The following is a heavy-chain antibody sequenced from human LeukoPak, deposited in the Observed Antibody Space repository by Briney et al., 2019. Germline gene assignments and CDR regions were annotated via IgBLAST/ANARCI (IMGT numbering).Heavy chain of an antibody. CDR3: ARKSLWFKYYDY. Sequence: GGSLRLSCAASGFTFTSYTMPWVRQPPGQGLEWVAATSYDGGNRYYADYVKGRFTISRDNSNNTLFLQMKSLRPEDTAVYFCARKSLWFKYYDYWGQGIWVTVSS. V-gene: IGHV3-30*01. D-gene: IGHD2-21*01. CDR2: TSYDGGNR. CDR1: GFTFTSYT. J-gene: IGHJ4*02.